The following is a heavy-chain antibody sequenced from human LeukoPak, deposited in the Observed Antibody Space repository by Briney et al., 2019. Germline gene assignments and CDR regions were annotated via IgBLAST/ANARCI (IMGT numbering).Heavy chain of an antibody. CDR1: GDSITNYNYH. CDR2: LYNTGSTDNT. Sequence: SETLSLTCSVSGDSITNYNYHWGWIRQPPGKGLEWIGRLYNTGSTDNTDSNPSLQSRITISADTSMNQIFLRLTSVTAADTSVYYCERDFGAGSYRYGMDVWGQGTTVTVSS. V-gene: IGHV4-39*07. CDR3: ERDFGAGSYRYGMDV. D-gene: IGHD3-10*01. J-gene: IGHJ6*02.